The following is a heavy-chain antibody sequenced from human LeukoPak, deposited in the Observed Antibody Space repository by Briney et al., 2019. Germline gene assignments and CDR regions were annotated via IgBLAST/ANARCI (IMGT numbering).Heavy chain of an antibody. V-gene: IGHV3-23*01. CDR1: GFTFSSYV. CDR2: ISSDGRA. D-gene: IGHD2-21*01. Sequence: GGSLRLSCAPSGFTFSSYVMRWVRQAAGKGLEWVSWISSDGRAFYADSVKGRFTISRDNSKNTLYLQMSSLRAEDTAVYYCAKEAAVIAIPYFDYWGQGALVTVSS. CDR3: AKEAAVIAIPYFDY. J-gene: IGHJ4*02.